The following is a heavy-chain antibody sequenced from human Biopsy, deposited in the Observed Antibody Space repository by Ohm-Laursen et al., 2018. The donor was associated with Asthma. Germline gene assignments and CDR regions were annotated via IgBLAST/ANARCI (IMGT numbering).Heavy chain of an antibody. D-gene: IGHD5-12*01. CDR3: ARGYSGSDRIVYYYSGLEV. V-gene: IGHV1-69*13. CDR1: GDSFSNYA. CDR2: FIPVLGTP. Sequence: SAKVSCKASGDSFSNYAISWVRQAPGQGLEWMGGFIPVLGTPDHAQMFEGRVTITADESTSTAYMELSSLSSEDTAVYYCARGYSGSDRIVYYYSGLEVWGQGTTVTVSS. J-gene: IGHJ6*02.